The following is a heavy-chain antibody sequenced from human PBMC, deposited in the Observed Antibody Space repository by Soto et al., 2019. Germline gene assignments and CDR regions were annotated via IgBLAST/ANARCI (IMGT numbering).Heavy chain of an antibody. V-gene: IGHV3-74*01. CDR1: GFTFSNYG. CDR3: ARGDCVGGSCYSLAASSYYYMDV. CDR2: INSDGSVS. J-gene: IGHJ6*03. D-gene: IGHD2-15*01. Sequence: EVKLVESGGGLVQPGGSLRLSCEASGFTFSNYGMYWVRQAPGQGLVWVSRINSDGSVSSYADSVKGRLTISRDNVKNTLNLQMNSLRVEDTPVYYCARGDCVGGSCYSLAASSYYYMDVWGKGTTVTVFS.